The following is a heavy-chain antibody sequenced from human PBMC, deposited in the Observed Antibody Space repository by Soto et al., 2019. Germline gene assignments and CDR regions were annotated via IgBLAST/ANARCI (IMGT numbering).Heavy chain of an antibody. CDR2: ISYDGRHH. J-gene: IGHJ4*02. D-gene: IGHD5-12*01. Sequence: VGSVRLSCAASGFTFGSYGMHWVRQAPGKGLEWVAMISYDGRHHYYADSVKGRFTISRDNFKDTLYLQMDGLTPEDTAIYFWARELDIPTDYYFDYWGQGALVIVSS. V-gene: IGHV3-30*03. CDR1: GFTFGSYG. CDR3: ARELDIPTDYYFDY.